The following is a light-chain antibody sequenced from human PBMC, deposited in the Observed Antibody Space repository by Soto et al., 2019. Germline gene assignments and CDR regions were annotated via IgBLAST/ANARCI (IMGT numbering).Light chain of an antibody. V-gene: IGLV1-40*01. CDR2: GDS. CDR1: GFNIGAGYD. CDR3: QSYDSTLDARYV. J-gene: IGLJ1*01. Sequence: QSALTQPPSVSGAPGQRVTISCTGSGFNIGAGYDVHWYQHRPGTAPKLLVFGDSHRPSGVPDRFSGSKSGTSASLAITGLQAEDEGDYYCQSYDSTLDARYVFGTGTKVTVL.